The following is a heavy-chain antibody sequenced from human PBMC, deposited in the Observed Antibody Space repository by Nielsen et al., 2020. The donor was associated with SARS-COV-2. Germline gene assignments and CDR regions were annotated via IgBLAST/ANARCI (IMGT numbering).Heavy chain of an antibody. J-gene: IGHJ6*03. CDR2: ISYDGSNK. CDR1: GFTFSSYA. CDR3: ARRDTTKVRDYYYSYMDV. D-gene: IGHD5-18*01. V-gene: IGHV3-30-3*01. Sequence: GGSLRLSCAASGFTFSSYAMHWVRQAPGKGLEWVAVISYDGSNKYYADSVKGRFTISRDNSKNTLYLQMNSLRAEDTAVYYCARRDTTKVRDYYYSYMDVWGKGTTVTVSS.